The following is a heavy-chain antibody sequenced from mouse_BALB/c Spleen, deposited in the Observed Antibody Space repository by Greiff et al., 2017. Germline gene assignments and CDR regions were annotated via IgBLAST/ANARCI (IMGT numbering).Heavy chain of an antibody. V-gene: IGHV1-31*01. CDR3: ARWGGHGSSYPYYAMDY. Sequence: EVKLQESGPELVKPGASVKISCKASGYSFTGYYMHWVKQSHVKSLEWIGRINPYNGATSYNQNFKDKASLTVDKSSSTAYMELHSLTSEDSAVYYCARWGGHGSSYPYYAMDYWGQGTSVTVSS. CDR2: INPYNGAT. D-gene: IGHD1-1*01. CDR1: GYSFTGYY. J-gene: IGHJ4*01.